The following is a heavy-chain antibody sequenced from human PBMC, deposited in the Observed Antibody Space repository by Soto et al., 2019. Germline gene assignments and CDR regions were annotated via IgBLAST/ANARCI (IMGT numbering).Heavy chain of an antibody. Sequence: GESLKISCMTSGYKFSAYWIAWVRQRPGKGLEWMGIIYPGDFDTRYSPSFEGQVTISVDRSTNTAHLQWSSLKASDTAIYYCARRPQKAYDPIHYWVQGTLVTVSS. CDR1: GYKFSAYW. V-gene: IGHV5-51*01. J-gene: IGHJ4*02. CDR2: IYPGDFDT. D-gene: IGHD1-1*01. CDR3: ARRPQKAYDPIHY.